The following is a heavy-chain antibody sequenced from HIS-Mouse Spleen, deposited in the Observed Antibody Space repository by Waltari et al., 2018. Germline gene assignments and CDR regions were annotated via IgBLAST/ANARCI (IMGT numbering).Heavy chain of an antibody. J-gene: IGHJ2*01. CDR3: AREIPYSSSWYDWYFDL. CDR2: NHYRGGH. Sequence: QLQLQESGPGLVKPSETLSLTCTVSGGPISSSSYYWGWIRQPPGKGLEWIGSNHYRGGHNKNTSLKSRVTISVDTSKNQFSLKLSSVTAADTAVYYCAREIPYSSSWYDWYFDLWGRGTLVTVSS. V-gene: IGHV4-39*07. CDR1: GGPISSSSYY. D-gene: IGHD6-13*01.